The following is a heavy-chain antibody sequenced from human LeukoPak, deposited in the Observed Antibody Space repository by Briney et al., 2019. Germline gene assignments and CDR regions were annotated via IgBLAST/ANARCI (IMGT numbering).Heavy chain of an antibody. CDR3: ATDWCSSTSCYFYFMDV. D-gene: IGHD2-2*01. J-gene: IGHJ6*03. CDR1: GFTFSSYG. V-gene: IGHV3-30*03. CDR2: ISYDGSNK. Sequence: GGSLRLSCAASGFTFSSYGMHWVRQAPGKGLEWVAVISYDGSNKYYADSVKGRFTVSRDNSKNTLYLQMNSLRAEDTAVYYCATDWCSSTSCYFYFMDVWGKGTTVTVSS.